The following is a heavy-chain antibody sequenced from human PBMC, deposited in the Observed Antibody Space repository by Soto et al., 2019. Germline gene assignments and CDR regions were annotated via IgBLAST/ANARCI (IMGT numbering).Heavy chain of an antibody. Sequence: GGSLRLSCAASGFTFSSYGMHWVRQAPGKGLEWVAVIWYDGSNKYYADSVKGRFTISRDNSKNTLYLQMNSLRAEDTAVYYCATGDKKTYYDFWSGYFTDAFDIWGQGTMVTVSS. J-gene: IGHJ3*02. CDR1: GFTFSSYG. V-gene: IGHV3-33*01. CDR2: IWYDGSNK. CDR3: ATGDKKTYYDFWSGYFTDAFDI. D-gene: IGHD3-3*01.